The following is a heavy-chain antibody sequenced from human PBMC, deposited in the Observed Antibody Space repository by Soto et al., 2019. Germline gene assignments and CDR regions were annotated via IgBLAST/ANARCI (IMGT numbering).Heavy chain of an antibody. CDR2: INHSGSS. CDR3: ARMAGPWYFDL. Sequence: PXETLSLTCSVDGGSFSGFYWTWIRQPPGKGLEWIGEINHSGSSNYNPPLKSRVTMSLDTSRNQFSLSLNSVTAADTAVYYCARMAGPWYFDLWGRGTLVTVSS. J-gene: IGHJ2*01. V-gene: IGHV4-34*01. CDR1: GGSFSGFY.